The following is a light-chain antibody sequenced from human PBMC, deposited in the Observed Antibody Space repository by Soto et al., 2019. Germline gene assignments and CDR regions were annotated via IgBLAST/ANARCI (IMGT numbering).Light chain of an antibody. J-gene: IGKJ2*01. CDR2: DAS. Sequence: DIQMTQSPSTLPASVGDRVTITCRASQSVSHWLAWYQQKPGKAPRALIYDASTLETGVPSRFSGSGSGTDFTLTISSLQPDDFATYYCQQYNSYQYTFGQGTK. CDR1: QSVSHW. V-gene: IGKV1-5*01. CDR3: QQYNSYQYT.